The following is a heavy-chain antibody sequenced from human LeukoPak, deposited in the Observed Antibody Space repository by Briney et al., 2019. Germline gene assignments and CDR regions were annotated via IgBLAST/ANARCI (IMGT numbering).Heavy chain of an antibody. Sequence: GGSLRLSCAASGFIFSNNWMTWVRQAPGKGLEWVASVNKDASEKTYVDSVKGRFTISRDNSKNTLYLQMNSLRAEDTAVYYCARGGSSGCYDYWGQGTLVTVSS. CDR3: ARGGSSGCYDY. CDR1: GFIFSNNW. CDR2: VNKDASEK. V-gene: IGHV3-7*03. D-gene: IGHD6-19*01. J-gene: IGHJ4*02.